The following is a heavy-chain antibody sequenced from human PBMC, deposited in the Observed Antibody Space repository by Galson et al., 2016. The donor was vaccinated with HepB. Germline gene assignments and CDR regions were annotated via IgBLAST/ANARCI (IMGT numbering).Heavy chain of an antibody. D-gene: IGHD7-27*01. V-gene: IGHV1-18*04. CDR2: ISAHNGDT. Sequence: SCKASGYSFSDYGITWVRQAPGQGPEWMAWISAHNGDTSYAQKFQDRVTLTTDTSASTAYMELRSLDFNDTAVYYCARGGWGSGGYFDLWGRGTRVTVSS. CDR3: ARGGWGSGGYFDL. CDR1: GYSFSDYG. J-gene: IGHJ2*01.